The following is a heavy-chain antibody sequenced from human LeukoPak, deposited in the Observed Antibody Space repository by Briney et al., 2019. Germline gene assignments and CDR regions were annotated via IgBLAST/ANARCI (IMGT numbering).Heavy chain of an antibody. D-gene: IGHD3-9*01. CDR2: IFGRGSST. CDR1: GFIFSNYA. CDR3: AKWGDYDILTGYYDSDY. V-gene: IGHV3-23*01. Sequence: GASLRLSCAASGFIFSNYAMSWVRQAPGKGLEWVSAIFGRGSSTYYADSVKGGFTISRDNSKNTLYLQLNRLRAEDTAVYYCAKWGDYDILTGYYDSDYWGQGTLVTVSS. J-gene: IGHJ4*02.